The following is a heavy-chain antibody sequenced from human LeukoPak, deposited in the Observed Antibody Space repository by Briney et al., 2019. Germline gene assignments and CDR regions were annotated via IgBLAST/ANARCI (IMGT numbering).Heavy chain of an antibody. CDR2: IKQDGRDK. Sequence: GGSLRLSCAASGFTFRMSWVRQAPGKGLEWVANIKQDGRDKYYVDSVKGRFTISRDNAKNSLYLQMNSLRAEDTAVYYCARDPYCSSTSCYSWFDPWGQGTLVTVSS. V-gene: IGHV3-7*03. CDR3: ARDPYCSSTSCYSWFDP. D-gene: IGHD2-2*01. CDR1: GFTFR. J-gene: IGHJ5*02.